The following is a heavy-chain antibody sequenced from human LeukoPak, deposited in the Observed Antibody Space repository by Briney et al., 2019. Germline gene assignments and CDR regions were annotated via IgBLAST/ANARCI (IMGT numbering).Heavy chain of an antibody. CDR3: ARPFIRYCSTTSCYAFDY. CDR1: GFTFSSYS. CDR2: ISYKESNK. D-gene: IGHD2-2*01. J-gene: IGHJ4*02. Sequence: GGALRHSCAVSGFTFSSYSLHWVRQAPGKGLEWVAVISYKESNKYNPDSVKGRFTIFRDNSKNTLYLQMNSLRAEDTAVYYCARPFIRYCSTTSCYAFDYWGQGTLVTVSS. V-gene: IGHV3-30-3*01.